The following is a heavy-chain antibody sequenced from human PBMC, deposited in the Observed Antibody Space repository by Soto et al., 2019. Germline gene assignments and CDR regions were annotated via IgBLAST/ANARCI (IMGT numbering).Heavy chain of an antibody. J-gene: IGHJ6*02. CDR1: GGSISSSSYY. CDR3: ASGRLRGYSYGYWSYYYGMDV. V-gene: IGHV4-39*01. Sequence: SETLSLTCTVSGGSISSSSYYWGWIRQPPGKGLEWIGSIYYSGSTYYNPSLKSRVTISVDTSKNQFSLKLSSVTAADTAVYYCASGRLRGYSYGYWSYYYGMDVWGQGTTVTVSS. CDR2: IYYSGST. D-gene: IGHD5-18*01.